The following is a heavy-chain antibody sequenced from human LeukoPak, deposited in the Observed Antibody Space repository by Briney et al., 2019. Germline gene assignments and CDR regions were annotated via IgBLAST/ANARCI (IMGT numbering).Heavy chain of an antibody. CDR3: ARGAAAATFDY. J-gene: IGHJ4*02. CDR2: ITSSRSSV. CDR1: GYTFSSYN. D-gene: IGHD6-13*01. V-gene: IGHV3-21*01. Sequence: GGSLRLSCAASGYTFSSYNMNWVRQAPGKGLEWVSSITSSRSSVYYADSVKGRFTFSRDNAKNSLYLQMNSLRAEDTAVYYCARGAAAATFDYWGQGTLVTVSS.